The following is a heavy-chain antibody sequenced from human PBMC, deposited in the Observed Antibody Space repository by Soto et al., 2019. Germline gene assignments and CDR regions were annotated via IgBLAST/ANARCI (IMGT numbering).Heavy chain of an antibody. V-gene: IGHV3-23*01. D-gene: IGHD3-22*01. CDR2: ISGSGGST. CDR3: AKGNTYYYDSSGLLEY. Sequence: PGGSLRLSCASSVFTFSSYAMSCVRDSPGKWLEWVSAISGSGGSTYYADSVKGRFTISRDNSKNTLYLQMNSLRAEDTAVYYCAKGNTYYYDSSGLLEYWGQGTLVSVS. J-gene: IGHJ4*02. CDR1: VFTFSSYA.